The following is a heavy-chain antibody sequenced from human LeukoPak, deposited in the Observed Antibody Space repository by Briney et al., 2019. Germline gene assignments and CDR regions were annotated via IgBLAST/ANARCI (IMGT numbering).Heavy chain of an antibody. J-gene: IGHJ4*02. D-gene: IGHD4-23*01. CDR2: IGRSGADI. Sequence: GGSLRLSCAASGFTFSSYAMAWVRQAPEQGLEWVSVIGRSGADIQYADSVKGRFTISRDNSKNMLYLQMSSLRAEDTAVYYCAKYAPPTTVVTRYFDYWGQGTLVTVSS. CDR3: AKYAPPTTVVTRYFDY. V-gene: IGHV3-23*01. CDR1: GFTFSSYA.